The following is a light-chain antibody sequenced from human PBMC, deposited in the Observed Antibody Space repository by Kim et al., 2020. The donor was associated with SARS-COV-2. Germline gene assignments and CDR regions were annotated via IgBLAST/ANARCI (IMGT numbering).Light chain of an antibody. Sequence: EIVLTQSPGTLSLSPGERATLSCRASQSVSSSYLAWYQQKPGQAPRLLIYAASSRATGIPDRFSGSGSGTDFTLTISRLEPEDFAVYYCQQYGPSPWTFGQGTKVDIK. V-gene: IGKV3-20*01. CDR2: AAS. CDR1: QSVSSSY. CDR3: QQYGPSPWT. J-gene: IGKJ1*01.